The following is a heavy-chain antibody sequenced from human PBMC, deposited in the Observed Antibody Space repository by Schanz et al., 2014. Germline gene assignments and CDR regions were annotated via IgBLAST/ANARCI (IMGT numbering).Heavy chain of an antibody. CDR3: ARDRLECGAECYSVEVFEI. Sequence: QVQLVQSGAEVKKPGSSVKVSSKASGGTFSSFGINWVRQAPGQGLEWMGRIIPSLGLAKYEQKFQDKVTITADTSTTTAYMELSGLRSEDTAVYYCARDRLECGAECYSVEVFEIWGQGTLVIVSS. V-gene: IGHV1-69*04. CDR2: IIPSLGLA. CDR1: GGTFSSFG. D-gene: IGHD2-21*01. J-gene: IGHJ4*02.